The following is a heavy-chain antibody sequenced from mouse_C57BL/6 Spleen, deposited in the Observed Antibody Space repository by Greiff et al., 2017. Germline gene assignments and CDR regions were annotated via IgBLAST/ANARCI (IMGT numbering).Heavy chain of an antibody. Sequence: QVQLQQPGAELVKPGASVKLSCKASGYTFPSYWMHWVKQRPGQGLEWLGMLHPNSGSTNYNEKFKSKATMTVDKSSSTAYMQLSSLTSEDSAVYDCARSTTVVATGYFDVWGTGTTVTVSS. D-gene: IGHD1-1*01. CDR3: ARSTTVVATGYFDV. V-gene: IGHV1-64*01. CDR2: LHPNSGST. J-gene: IGHJ1*03. CDR1: GYTFPSYW.